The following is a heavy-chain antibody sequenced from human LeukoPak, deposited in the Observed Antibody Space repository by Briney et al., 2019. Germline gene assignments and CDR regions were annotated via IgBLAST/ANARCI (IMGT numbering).Heavy chain of an antibody. CDR3: ARESDYGAGFDY. D-gene: IGHD4-17*01. Sequence: PGRSLRLSCAASGFTFDDYAMHWVRQAPGKGLEWVSGISWNSGSIGYADSVKGRFTISRDNAKNSLYLQMNSLRAEDTALYHCARESDYGAGFDYWGQGTLVTVSS. CDR2: ISWNSGSI. J-gene: IGHJ4*02. V-gene: IGHV3-9*01. CDR1: GFTFDDYA.